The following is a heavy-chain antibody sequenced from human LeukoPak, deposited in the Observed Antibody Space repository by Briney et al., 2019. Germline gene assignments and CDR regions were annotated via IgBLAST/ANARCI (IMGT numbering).Heavy chain of an antibody. Sequence: SVKVSCKTSGGTFRSHIFNWVRQAPGQGLEWMGRITPVIDSAKYAQKFQDRITITADTSTGTAYLHLSSLTSEDTAIYYCTRVNLRGSQYNWFDPWGQGTLVTVSS. J-gene: IGHJ5*02. CDR3: TRVNLRGSQYNWFDP. CDR1: GGTFRSHI. CDR2: ITPVIDSA. V-gene: IGHV1-69*08. D-gene: IGHD1-26*01.